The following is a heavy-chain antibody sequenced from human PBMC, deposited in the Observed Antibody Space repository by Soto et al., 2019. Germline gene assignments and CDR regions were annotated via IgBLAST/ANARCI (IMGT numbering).Heavy chain of an antibody. Sequence: QVQLQQWGAGLLKPSETLSLTCAVYGGSFSGYYWSWIRQPPGKGVEWIGEINNSGSTNYNPSLKIPVTISVDTSNNHFSLKLISVTAADTAVYYCARAKDIVVVVAATERSYNWFDPWGQGTLVTVSS. CDR1: GGSFSGYY. J-gene: IGHJ5*02. D-gene: IGHD2-15*01. CDR3: ARAKDIVVVVAATERSYNWFDP. V-gene: IGHV4-34*01. CDR2: INNSGST.